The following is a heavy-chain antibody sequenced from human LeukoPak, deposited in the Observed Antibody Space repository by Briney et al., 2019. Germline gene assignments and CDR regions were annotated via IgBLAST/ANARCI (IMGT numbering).Heavy chain of an antibody. J-gene: IGHJ2*01. CDR2: INPNTGDT. D-gene: IGHD2-15*01. V-gene: IGHV1-2*02. CDR3: ARDWPGISLHFDL. CDR1: GFTFNAYY. Sequence: GASVEVSCKASGFTFNAYYIHWVRQAPGQGLEWMGWINPNTGDTNFAQKFQGRVAMTRDTSLSTAYMDLSRLTSDDTAVYYCARDWPGISLHFDLWGRGTLITVSS.